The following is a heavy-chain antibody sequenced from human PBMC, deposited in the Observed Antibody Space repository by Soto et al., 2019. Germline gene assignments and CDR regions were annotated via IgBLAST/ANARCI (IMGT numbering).Heavy chain of an antibody. CDR1: GDTFSGYS. J-gene: IGHJ4*02. CDR3: ARDLGSGYDPGDY. Sequence: QVQLVQSGAEVKKPGSSVKVSCKASGDTFSGYSISWVRQAPGQGLEWMGGIIPLFGTTNYAQRFQGRVTITADKSTSTAYMELSSLKSEDTAIYYCARDLGSGYDPGDYWGQGTRVTGSS. CDR2: IIPLFGTT. D-gene: IGHD5-12*01. V-gene: IGHV1-69*14.